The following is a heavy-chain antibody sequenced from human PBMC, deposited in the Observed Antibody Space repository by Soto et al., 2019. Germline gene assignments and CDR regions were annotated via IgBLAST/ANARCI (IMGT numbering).Heavy chain of an antibody. CDR2: IYSGGST. CDR3: AIIYYYNYYMDV. CDR1: GVTVSSSY. Sequence: PGGSLRLSCAASGVTVSSSYMSWVRQAPGKGLEWVSVIYSGGSTYDADSVKGRLTISRDNSKNTLYLQMNSLRAEDTAVYYCAIIYYYNYYMDVWGQGTTVTVSS. V-gene: IGHV3-66*01. J-gene: IGHJ6*03.